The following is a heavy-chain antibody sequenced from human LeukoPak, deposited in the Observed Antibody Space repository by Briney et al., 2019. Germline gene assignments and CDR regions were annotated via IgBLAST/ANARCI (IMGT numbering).Heavy chain of an antibody. D-gene: IGHD6-13*01. CDR3: SRVDDSISWYGDVPFYR. V-gene: IGHV3-7*01. J-gene: IGHJ3*02. CDR2: IKQDGSEK. Sequence: GGSLRLSCAASGFTLSSYWVSWVRQAPGKGLEWVADIKQDGSEKKYVEYVKGRFTISRDNAKNTLYLQMNSLRADDTAVYYFSRVDDSISWYGDVPFYRWGQGRMVSVSS. CDR1: GFTLSSYW.